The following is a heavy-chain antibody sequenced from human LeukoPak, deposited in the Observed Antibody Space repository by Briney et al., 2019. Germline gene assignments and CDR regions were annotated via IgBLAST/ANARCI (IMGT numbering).Heavy chain of an antibody. Sequence: SETLSLTCTVSGGSMSSYYWSWIRQPPGKGLEWIGYIYYSGSTKYNPSLKSRVTISVDTSKNQFSLRLSSVTAADTAVYCARGARAGYNLEPFDYWGQGTLVTVSS. CDR2: IYYSGST. CDR3: ARGARAGYNLEPFDY. CDR1: GGSMSSYY. J-gene: IGHJ4*02. V-gene: IGHV4-59*08. D-gene: IGHD5-24*01.